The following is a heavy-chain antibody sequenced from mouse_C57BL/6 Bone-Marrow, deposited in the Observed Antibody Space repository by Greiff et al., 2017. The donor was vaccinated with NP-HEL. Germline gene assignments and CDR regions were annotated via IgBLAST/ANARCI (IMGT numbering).Heavy chain of an antibody. CDR1: GYTFTRYT. J-gene: IGHJ2*01. CDR3: ATRYYGSSYYFDY. V-gene: IGHV1-4*01. D-gene: IGHD1-1*01. CDR2: INHSRGYT. Sequence: VQLQQSGAELARPGASVKMSCKASGYTFTRYTMHWVKQTPGQGLEWIGYINHSRGYTKYNTKFKNKATLPADKPSSTAFMQLSSLTSENSAVYYCATRYYGSSYYFDYWGQGTTLTVSS.